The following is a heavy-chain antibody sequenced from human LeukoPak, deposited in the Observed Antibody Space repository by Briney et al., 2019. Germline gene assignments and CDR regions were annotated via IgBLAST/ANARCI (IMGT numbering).Heavy chain of an antibody. J-gene: IGHJ6*03. D-gene: IGHD6-6*01. Sequence: SETLSLTCAVYGGSFSGYYWSWIRQPPGKGLEWIGEINHSGSTNYNPSLKSRFTISVDTSKNQFSLKLSSVTAADTAVYYCARVRQLVGIYYYYYYMDVWGKGTTVTVSS. V-gene: IGHV4-34*01. CDR2: INHSGST. CDR3: ARVRQLVGIYYYYYYMDV. CDR1: GGSFSGYY.